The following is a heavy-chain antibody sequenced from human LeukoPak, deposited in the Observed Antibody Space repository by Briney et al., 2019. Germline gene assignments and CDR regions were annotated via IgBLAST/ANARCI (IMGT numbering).Heavy chain of an antibody. D-gene: IGHD3-10*01. CDR3: AARPGDLAVPFDY. V-gene: IGHV3-23*01. J-gene: IGHJ4*02. Sequence: GGSLRLSCAASGFTFDTHAMAWVRQAPGKGLEYVSLISGSGDITYYAHSLKDRFTISRDNSKTTLYLQMHSLRAEDTAMYYCAARPGDLAVPFDYWGQGTLVIVSS. CDR1: GFTFDTHA. CDR2: ISGSGDIT.